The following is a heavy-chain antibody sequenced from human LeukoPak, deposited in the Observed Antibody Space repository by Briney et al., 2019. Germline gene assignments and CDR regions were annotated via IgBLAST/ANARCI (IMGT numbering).Heavy chain of an antibody. CDR1: GGSISSSSSY. CDR2: IYYSGST. CDR3: ARSRYFGANAADGFDV. V-gene: IGHV4-39*02. D-gene: IGHD4/OR15-4a*01. Sequence: SETLSLTCTVSGGSISSSSSYWAWIRQPPGKGLEWIGSIYYSGSTYYNPSLKSRVTISVDTSKNHFSLRLNSVTAADTAVYYCARSRYFGANAADGFDVWGQGTMVTVSS. J-gene: IGHJ3*01.